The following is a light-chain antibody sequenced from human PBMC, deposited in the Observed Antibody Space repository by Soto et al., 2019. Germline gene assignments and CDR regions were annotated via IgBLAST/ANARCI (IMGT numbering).Light chain of an antibody. V-gene: IGKV1-5*03. Sequence: DIQLTQSPSTLSASVGDRVTITCRATQSISTWLAWYQQKPGKAPKLLMYKASSLESGVPSRFSGSGSGTEFTLTISSLQPDDFATYYCQQYNSYSWTFGQGTKVHIK. J-gene: IGKJ1*01. CDR3: QQYNSYSWT. CDR2: KAS. CDR1: QSISTW.